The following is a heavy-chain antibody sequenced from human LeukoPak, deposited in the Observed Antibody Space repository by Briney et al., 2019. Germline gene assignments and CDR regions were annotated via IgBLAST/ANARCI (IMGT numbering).Heavy chain of an antibody. CDR3: ARAYCSGGSCYWYFDL. CDR2: TYYRSKWYN. D-gene: IGHD2-15*01. V-gene: IGHV6-1*01. J-gene: IGHJ2*01. Sequence: SQTLSLTCAISGXSASSNSATWNWIRQSPSIGLEWLGRTYYRSKWYNDYAVSVKSRITINPDTSKNQFSLQLNSVTPEDTAVYYCARAYCSGGSCYWYFDLWGRGTLVTVSS. CDR1: GXSASSNSAT.